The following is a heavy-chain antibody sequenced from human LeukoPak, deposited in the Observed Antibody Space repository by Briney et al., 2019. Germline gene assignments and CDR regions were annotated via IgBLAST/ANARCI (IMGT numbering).Heavy chain of an antibody. Sequence: GGSLTLSCAASGFTFSTYWMSWVRQAPGKGLEWVAVISYDGSNKYYADSVRGRFTISRDNSKNTVYLQMNSLRAEDTAVYYCAKTVAGNDYWGQGTLVTVSS. CDR2: ISYDGSNK. D-gene: IGHD6-19*01. CDR3: AKTVAGNDY. V-gene: IGHV3-30*18. J-gene: IGHJ4*02. CDR1: GFTFSTYW.